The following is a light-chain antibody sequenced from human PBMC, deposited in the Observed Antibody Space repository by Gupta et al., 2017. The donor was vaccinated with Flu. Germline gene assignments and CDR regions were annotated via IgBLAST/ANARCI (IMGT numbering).Light chain of an antibody. J-gene: IGKJ2*01. CDR3: QHRSHWPPAT. V-gene: IGKV3-11*01. CDR2: DTS. Sequence: IVLTQSPATLSLSPGERATLSCRASQTFDSYLAWYQQKPVQAPRLLIYDTSNRATGIPARFSGSGSGTDFTLTISSLEPEDFAIYYCQHRSHWPPATFGQGTKLEIK. CDR1: QTFDSY.